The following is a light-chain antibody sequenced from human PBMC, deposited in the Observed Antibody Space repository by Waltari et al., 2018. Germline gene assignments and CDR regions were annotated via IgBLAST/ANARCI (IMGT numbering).Light chain of an antibody. Sequence: QSVLTQPPSASATPGHRVSIPCSGSYSHLVSNYLYWYQQLPVAAPQLLIYRNNQRPSGVPDRFSASKYGTSASLAISGLRSEDEAVYYCAAWDESHYVFGPGTKVTVL. J-gene: IGLJ1*01. CDR1: YSHLVSNY. V-gene: IGLV1-47*01. CDR2: RNN. CDR3: AAWDESHYV.